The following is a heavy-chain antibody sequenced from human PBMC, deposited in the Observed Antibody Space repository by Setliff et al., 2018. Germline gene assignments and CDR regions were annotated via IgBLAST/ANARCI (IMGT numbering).Heavy chain of an antibody. CDR1: GGSFNTGAYY. D-gene: IGHD3-10*01. CDR3: ASLNPIGSVSREDH. V-gene: IGHV4-30-4*08. Sequence: SETLSLTCSVSGGSFNTGAYYWSWIRQHPGKGLEWIGYIYYSGSTYYNPSLKSRVTISVDTSRNQFSLKLNSVTAADAAVYYCASLNPIGSVSREDHWGQGTLVTVSS. CDR2: IYYSGST. J-gene: IGHJ4*02.